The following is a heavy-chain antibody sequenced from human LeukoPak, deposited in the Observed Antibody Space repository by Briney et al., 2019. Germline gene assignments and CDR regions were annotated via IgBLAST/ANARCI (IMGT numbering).Heavy chain of an antibody. CDR1: GGSISSDGYY. V-gene: IGHV4-30-2*01. J-gene: IGHJ5*02. CDR3: ARAISIAAAGGNWFDP. D-gene: IGHD6-13*01. CDR2: IYHSGST. Sequence: PSETLSLTCTVSGGSISSDGYYWSWIRQPPGKGLEWIGYIYHSGSTYYNPSLKSRVTISVDRSKNQFSLKLSSVTAADTAVYYCARAISIAAAGGNWFDPWGQGTLVTVSS.